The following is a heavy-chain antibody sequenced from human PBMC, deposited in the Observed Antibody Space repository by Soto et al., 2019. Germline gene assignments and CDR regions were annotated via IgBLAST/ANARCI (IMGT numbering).Heavy chain of an antibody. D-gene: IGHD1-1*01. V-gene: IGHV3-23*01. Sequence: GGSLRLSCAVSGFTFSSYAMSWVRQAPRKGLEWVSAISGSGGSTYYADSVKGRFTISRDNSKNTLYLQMNSLRAEDTAVYYCAKAPGMSPNSVRFDPWGQGTLVTVSS. CDR2: ISGSGGST. CDR1: GFTFSSYA. CDR3: AKAPGMSPNSVRFDP. J-gene: IGHJ5*02.